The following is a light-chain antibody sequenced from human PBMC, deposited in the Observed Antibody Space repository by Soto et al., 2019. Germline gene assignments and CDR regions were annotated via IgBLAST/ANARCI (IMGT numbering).Light chain of an antibody. Sequence: EIVMTQSPATLSVSPGERATLSCRASQSVSSNLAWYQQKPGHAPRLHIYGTSTRATGIPARFSGSGSGTEFTLTISSLQYEDFAVYYCQQYNNWPPQYTFGQGTKLEIK. CDR2: GTS. CDR3: QQYNNWPPQYT. CDR1: QSVSSN. V-gene: IGKV3-15*01. J-gene: IGKJ2*01.